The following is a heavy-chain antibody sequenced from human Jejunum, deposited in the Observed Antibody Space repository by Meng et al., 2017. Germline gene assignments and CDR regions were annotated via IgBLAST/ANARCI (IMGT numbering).Heavy chain of an antibody. V-gene: IGHV1-18*03. CDR2: ISVNNSNT. Sequence: QVQQCASGFEVKGPGSIVTVSSQASVYTFTNFPMNCVRQAPGQGLQGVGRISVNNSNTNYTLKVQDRVTIGIDTSTSKVYLNMMSLKFDDMDIYYCARDRFGFSSSSPHDYWGQGTLVTVSS. D-gene: IGHD2-2*01. J-gene: IGHJ4*02. CDR3: ARDRFGFSSSSPHDY. CDR1: VYTFTNFP.